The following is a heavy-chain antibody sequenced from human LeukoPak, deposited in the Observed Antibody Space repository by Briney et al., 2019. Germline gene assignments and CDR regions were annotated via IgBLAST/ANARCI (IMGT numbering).Heavy chain of an antibody. CDR1: GDSINYYY. V-gene: IGHV4-59*08. Sequence: SETLSLTCTVSGDSINYYYWSWIRQPPGKGLEWIGYIYYSGSTNYNSSLKSRVTISVDTSKNQFSLKLNSVTAADTAVYYCARDYGIAAPFFDYWGQGTLVTVSS. CDR2: IYYSGST. J-gene: IGHJ4*02. D-gene: IGHD6-25*01. CDR3: ARDYGIAAPFFDY.